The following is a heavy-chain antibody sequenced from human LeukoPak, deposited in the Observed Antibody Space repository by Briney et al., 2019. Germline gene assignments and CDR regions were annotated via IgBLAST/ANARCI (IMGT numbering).Heavy chain of an antibody. CDR1: GFTFSIYW. CDR3: ARGLVPAAMYSHYGMDV. Sequence: GGSLRLSCAASGFTFSIYWMSWVRQAPGKGLEWVSYISSSGSTIYYADSVKGRFTISRDNAKNSLYLQMNSLRAEDTAVYYCARGLVPAAMYSHYGMDVWGQGTTVTVSS. V-gene: IGHV3-48*04. J-gene: IGHJ6*02. D-gene: IGHD2-2*01. CDR2: ISSSGSTI.